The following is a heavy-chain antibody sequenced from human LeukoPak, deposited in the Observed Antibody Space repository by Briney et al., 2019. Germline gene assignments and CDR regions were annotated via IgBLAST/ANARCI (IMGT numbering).Heavy chain of an antibody. CDR3: ARAKTGYSYGYYYYYYMDV. D-gene: IGHD5-18*01. CDR1: GFTFSNYA. CDR2: ISGSGDST. Sequence: GGSLRLSCAASGFTFSNYAMRWVRQAPGKGLEWVSGISGSGDSTYYADSVKGRFTISRDNSKNTLYLQMNSLRAEDTAVYYCARAKTGYSYGYYYYYYMDVWGKGTTVTVSS. V-gene: IGHV3-23*01. J-gene: IGHJ6*03.